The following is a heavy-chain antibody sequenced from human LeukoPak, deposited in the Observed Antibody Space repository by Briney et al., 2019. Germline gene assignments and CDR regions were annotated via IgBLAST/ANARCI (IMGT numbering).Heavy chain of an antibody. J-gene: IGHJ4*02. Sequence: GGSLRLSCAASGFTVSSNYMSWVRQAPGEGLEWVSGINWNGGTTSYADSLKGRFTISRDNAKNSLFLQMNSLRAEDTALYYCARGTFYGSGSYTHFDFWGQGTLVTVSS. CDR1: GFTVSSNY. CDR2: INWNGGTT. CDR3: ARGTFYGSGSYTHFDF. D-gene: IGHD3-10*01. V-gene: IGHV3-20*04.